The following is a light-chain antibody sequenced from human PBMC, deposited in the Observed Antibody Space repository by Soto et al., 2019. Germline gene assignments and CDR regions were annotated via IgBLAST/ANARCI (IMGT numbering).Light chain of an antibody. CDR3: KHPGAAPVN. CDR1: QSVGYN. CDR2: GAY. Sequence: ETVGAQLGGGLAFSGGRRPTLSCMASQSVGYNAACYQQIPRQPPKLLTFGAYSRSTGIADRFSGSGSGTDFTLTLRRLEPDDTALYYCKHPGAAPVNIGGGTRLEIK. V-gene: IGKV3-20*01. J-gene: IGKJ5*01.